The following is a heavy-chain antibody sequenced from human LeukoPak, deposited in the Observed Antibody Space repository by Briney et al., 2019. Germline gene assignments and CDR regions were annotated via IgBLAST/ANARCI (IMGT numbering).Heavy chain of an antibody. CDR3: ARDSGERGSGSYLIAY. Sequence: ASVKVSCKASGYTFTCYYMHWVRQAPGQGLEWMGWINPNSGGTNYAQKFQGRVTMTRDTSISTAYMELSMLRSDDTAVYYCARDSGERGSGSYLIAYWGQGTLVTVSS. CDR1: GYTFTCYY. D-gene: IGHD3-10*01. CDR2: INPNSGGT. J-gene: IGHJ4*02. V-gene: IGHV1-2*02.